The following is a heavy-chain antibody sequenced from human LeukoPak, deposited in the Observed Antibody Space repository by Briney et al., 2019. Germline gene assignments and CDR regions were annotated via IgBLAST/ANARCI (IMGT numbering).Heavy chain of an antibody. CDR3: ARAEDIILPFDY. V-gene: IGHV4-34*01. CDR1: GGSFSGYY. D-gene: IGHD2-8*02. J-gene: IGHJ4*02. CDR2: INHSGST. Sequence: SETLSLTCAVYGGSFSGYYWSWIRQPPGKGLEWIGEINHSGSTNYNPSLKSRVTISVGTSKNQFSLKLSSVTAADTAVYYCARAEDIILPFDYWGQGTLVTVSS.